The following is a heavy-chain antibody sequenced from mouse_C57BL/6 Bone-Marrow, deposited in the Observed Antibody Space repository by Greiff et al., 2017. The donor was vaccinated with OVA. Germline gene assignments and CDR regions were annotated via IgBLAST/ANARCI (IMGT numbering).Heavy chain of an antibody. Sequence: VQLQQSGAELVRPGASVKLSCTASGFNIKDDYMHWVMQRPEQGLEWIGWIDPENGDTEYAAKFQGKATITADTSSNTAYLQLSSLTSEDTAVYDCTTRITSVEAMDYWGQGTSVTVSS. D-gene: IGHD2-4*01. J-gene: IGHJ4*01. CDR1: GFNIKDDY. CDR2: IDPENGDT. CDR3: TTRITSVEAMDY. V-gene: IGHV14-4*01.